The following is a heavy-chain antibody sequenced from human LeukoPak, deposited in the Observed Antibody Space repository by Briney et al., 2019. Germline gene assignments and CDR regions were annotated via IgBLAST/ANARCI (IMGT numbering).Heavy chain of an antibody. CDR1: GYTLTELS. D-gene: IGHD3-10*01. CDR3: AIFYGSGSYYCFDY. Sequence: ASVKVPCKVSGYTLTELSMHWVRQAPGKGLEWMGGFDPEDGETIYAQKFQGRVTMTEDTSTDTAYMELSSLRSEDTAVYYCAIFYGSGSYYCFDYWGQGTLVTVSS. CDR2: FDPEDGET. J-gene: IGHJ4*02. V-gene: IGHV1-24*01.